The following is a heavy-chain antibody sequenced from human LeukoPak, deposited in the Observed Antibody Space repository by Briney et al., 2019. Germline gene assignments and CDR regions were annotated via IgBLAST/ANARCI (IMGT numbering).Heavy chain of an antibody. Sequence: PSQTLSLTCTVSGGSISSGGYYWSWIRQPPGKGLEWIGYIYHSGSTYYNPSLKSRVTISVDRSKNQFSLKPSSVTAADTAVYYCARDPVGASWGQGTLVTVSS. CDR2: IYHSGST. D-gene: IGHD1-26*01. V-gene: IGHV4-30-2*01. CDR3: ARDPVGAS. CDR1: GGSISSGGYY. J-gene: IGHJ4*02.